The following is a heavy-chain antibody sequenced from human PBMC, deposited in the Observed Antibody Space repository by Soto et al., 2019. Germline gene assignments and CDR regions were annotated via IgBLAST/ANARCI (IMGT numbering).Heavy chain of an antibody. CDR3: ARIPQYSDSYYRDY. V-gene: IGHV2-70*01. CDR1: GFSLSTLGTC. CDR2: INWDNNE. J-gene: IGHJ4*02. Sequence: SGPTLVNPTQTLTLTCTFSGFSLSTLGTCVTWIRQPPGKALEWLALINWDNNEYYNPSLKTRLTISRDTSKYQVVLTMTNVDPVYTATYFCARIPQYSDSYYRDYWGQGTLVTVS. D-gene: IGHD6-6*01.